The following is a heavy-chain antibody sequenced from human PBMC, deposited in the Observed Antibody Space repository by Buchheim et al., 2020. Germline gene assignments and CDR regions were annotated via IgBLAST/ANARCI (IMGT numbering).Heavy chain of an antibody. CDR3: ARGIAAAGKGPFDY. CDR2: ISYDGSNK. Sequence: QVHLVESGGGVVQPGTSPRLSCTASRFTFGSYAMHWVRQAPGKGLEWVAVISYDGSNKYNADSVKGRFSISRENSKNTLYLQMNSLRAEDSAVYYCARGIAAAGKGPFDYWGQGTL. V-gene: IGHV3-30-3*01. CDR1: RFTFGSYA. J-gene: IGHJ4*02. D-gene: IGHD6-13*01.